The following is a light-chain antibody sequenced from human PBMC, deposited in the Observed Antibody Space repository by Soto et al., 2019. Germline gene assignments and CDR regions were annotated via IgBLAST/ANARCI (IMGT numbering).Light chain of an antibody. Sequence: DLQMTQSPSSLSASIGDRVTITCRASQAINNYLAWFQQKPGRAPKSLIYAASRLQSGVPSKFSGSGSETDFTLTINSLQHEDFAPYYCQQYNSYPLTFGQGTRLEIK. CDR1: QAINNY. CDR3: QQYNSYPLT. CDR2: AAS. J-gene: IGKJ5*01. V-gene: IGKV1-16*02.